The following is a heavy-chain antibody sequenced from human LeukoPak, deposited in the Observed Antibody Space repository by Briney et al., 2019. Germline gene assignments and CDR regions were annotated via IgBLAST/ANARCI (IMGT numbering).Heavy chain of an antibody. CDR2: INPNSGGT. Sequence: ASVKVSCKASGYTFTGYDMHWVRQAPGQGLEWMGWINPNSGGTNYAQKFQGRVTMTRDTSISTAYMELSRLRSDDTAVYYCARANDDVWGSYRYYYYYYMDVWGKGTTVTVSS. J-gene: IGHJ6*03. D-gene: IGHD3-16*02. CDR1: GYTFTGYD. V-gene: IGHV1-2*02. CDR3: ARANDDVWGSYRYYYYYYMDV.